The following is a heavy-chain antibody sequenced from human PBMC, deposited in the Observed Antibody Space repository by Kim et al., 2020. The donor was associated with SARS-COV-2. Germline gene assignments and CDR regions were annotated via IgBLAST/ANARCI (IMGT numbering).Heavy chain of an antibody. CDR2: ISGSGGST. J-gene: IGHJ4*02. CDR1: GFTFSSYA. CDR3: AKGGGYDFWSGYLFDY. Sequence: GGSLRLSCAASGFTFSSYAMSWVRQAPGKGLEWVSAISGSGGSTYYADSVKGRFTISRDNSKNTLYLQMNSLRAEDTAVYYCAKGGGYDFWSGYLFDYWGQGTLVTVSS. D-gene: IGHD3-3*01. V-gene: IGHV3-23*01.